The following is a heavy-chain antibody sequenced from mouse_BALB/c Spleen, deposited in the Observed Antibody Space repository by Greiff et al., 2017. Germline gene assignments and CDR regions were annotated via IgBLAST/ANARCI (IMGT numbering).Heavy chain of an antibody. D-gene: IGHD2-4*01. V-gene: IGHV1-7*01. CDR2: INPSTGYT. CDR1: GYTFTSYW. CDR3: AREGLRRGYAMDY. Sequence: QVQLQQSGSELAKPGASVKMSCKASGYTFTSYWMHWVKQRPGQGLEWIGYINPSTGYTEYNQKFKDKATLTADKSSSTAYMQLSSLTSEDSAVYYCAREGLRRGYAMDYWGQGTSVTVSS. J-gene: IGHJ4*01.